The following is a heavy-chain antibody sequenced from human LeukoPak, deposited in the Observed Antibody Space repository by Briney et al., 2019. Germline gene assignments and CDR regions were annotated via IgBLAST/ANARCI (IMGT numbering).Heavy chain of an antibody. V-gene: IGHV4-34*01. Sequence: SETLSLTCAVYGGSFSGYYWSWIRQPPGKGLEWIGEINHSGSTNYNPSLKSRVTISVDTSKNQFSLKLSSVTAADTAVYYCARVGYCSGGSCYSFAYYYYYYMDVWGKGTTVTVSS. J-gene: IGHJ6*03. D-gene: IGHD2-15*01. CDR1: GGSFSGYY. CDR3: ARVGYCSGGSCYSFAYYYYYYMDV. CDR2: INHSGST.